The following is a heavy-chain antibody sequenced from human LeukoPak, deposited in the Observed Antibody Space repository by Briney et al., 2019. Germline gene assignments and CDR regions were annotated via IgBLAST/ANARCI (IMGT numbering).Heavy chain of an antibody. CDR2: ISSNGGST. Sequence: RAGGSLRLSCSASGFTFSSYAMHWVRQAPGTGLEYVSAISSNGGSTYYADSVKGRFTISRDNSKNTLYLQMSSLRAEDTAVYYCVKDLGVAGTVAFDIWGQGTMVTVSS. CDR1: GFTFSSYA. CDR3: VKDLGVAGTVAFDI. V-gene: IGHV3-64D*06. D-gene: IGHD6-19*01. J-gene: IGHJ3*02.